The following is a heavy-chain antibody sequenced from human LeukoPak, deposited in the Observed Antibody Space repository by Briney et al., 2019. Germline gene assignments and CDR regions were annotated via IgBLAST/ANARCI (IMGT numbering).Heavy chain of an antibody. CDR3: ARMTRHYYGSGSYPDY. J-gene: IGHJ4*02. D-gene: IGHD3-10*01. CDR1: GFTFSSYG. Sequence: PGRSLRLSCAASGFTFSSYGMHWVRQAPGKGLEWVAVIWYDGSNKYYAGSVKGRFTISRDNSKNTLYLQMNSLRAEDTAVYYCARMTRHYYGSGSYPDYWGQGTLVTVSS. V-gene: IGHV3-33*01. CDR2: IWYDGSNK.